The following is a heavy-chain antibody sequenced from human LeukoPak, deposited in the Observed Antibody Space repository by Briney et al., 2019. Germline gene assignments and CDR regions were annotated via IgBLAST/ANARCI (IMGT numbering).Heavy chain of an antibody. D-gene: IGHD2-15*01. CDR3: AKVRSCSGGSCYSAYFDY. CDR2: ISWNSGSI. CDR1: GFTFDDYA. V-gene: IGHV3-9*01. Sequence: GRSLRLSCAASGFTFDDYAMHWVRQAPGKGLEWVSGISWNSGSIGYADSVKGRSTISRDNAKNSLYLQMNSLRAEDTALYYCAKVRSCSGGSCYSAYFDYWGQGTLVTVSS. J-gene: IGHJ4*02.